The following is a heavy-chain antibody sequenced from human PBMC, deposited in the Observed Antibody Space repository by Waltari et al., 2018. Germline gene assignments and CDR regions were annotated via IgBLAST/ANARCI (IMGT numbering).Heavy chain of an antibody. D-gene: IGHD3-10*01. V-gene: IGHV1-46*01. CDR1: GYSFPDFS. CDR2: INPSGGGT. Sequence: QVQLVQSGAEVKRPGAAVKVSCKASGYSFPDFSMHWVRQAPGQGLEWMGIINPSGGGTTYTQKFQDRVTMTRDTSTNTVYMELSSLRSEDTAVYYCVRAGTTLIWGVAEWGQGTLVTVSS. CDR3: VRAGTTLIWGVAE. J-gene: IGHJ4*02.